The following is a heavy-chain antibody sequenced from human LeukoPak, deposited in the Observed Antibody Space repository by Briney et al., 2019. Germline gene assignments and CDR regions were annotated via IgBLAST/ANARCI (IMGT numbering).Heavy chain of an antibody. J-gene: IGHJ4*02. Sequence: HPGGSLRLSCAASGFTFSSYAMSWVRQAPGKGLEWVSGISDNGGRTYYADSVKGRFTISRDNSKNTLYLQMNSLRSEDTAVYYCAIAVGATSGTSFDYWGQGTLVTVSS. CDR2: ISDNGGRT. D-gene: IGHD6-13*01. CDR1: GFTFSSYA. V-gene: IGHV3-23*01. CDR3: AIAVGATSGTSFDY.